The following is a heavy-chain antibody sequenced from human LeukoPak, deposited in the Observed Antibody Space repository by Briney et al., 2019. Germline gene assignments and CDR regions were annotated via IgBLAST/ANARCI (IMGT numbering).Heavy chain of an antibody. Sequence: PGGSLRLPCAASGFTFSIACMSWVRQGLGKGLECVGRIKSNTDGATTHYAAPVKGRFTISRDDSKNTLYLQMNSLKIEDTALYYCNSNSGCPYLYECWGQGTLVTVSS. CDR1: GFTFSIAC. CDR3: NSNSGCPYLYEC. V-gene: IGHV3-15*01. CDR2: IKSNTDGATT. J-gene: IGHJ4*02. D-gene: IGHD2-8*01.